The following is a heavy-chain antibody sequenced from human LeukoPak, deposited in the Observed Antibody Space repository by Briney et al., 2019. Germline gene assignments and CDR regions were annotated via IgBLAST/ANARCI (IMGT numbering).Heavy chain of an antibody. J-gene: IGHJ4*02. D-gene: IGHD2-2*01. CDR1: GLALSGDA. CDR2: ISGSGGST. Sequence: PGGSLRVSPASAGLALSGDARGWVRQAPGKGLEWVSAISGSGGSTYYADSVKGRFTISRDNSKNTLYLQMNSLRTEDTAVYYCAYLEGTGFTFDYWGQGTLVTVSS. V-gene: IGHV3-23*01. CDR3: AYLEGTGFTFDY.